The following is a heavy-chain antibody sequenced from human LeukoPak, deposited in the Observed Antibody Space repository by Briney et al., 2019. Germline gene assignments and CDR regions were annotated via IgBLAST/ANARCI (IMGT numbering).Heavy chain of an antibody. D-gene: IGHD2-2*01. CDR1: GFTFSSYA. Sequence: GGSLRLSCAASGFTFSSYAMSWVRQAPGKGLEWVSAISGSGGSTYYADSVKGRFTISRDNSKNTLYLQMNSLRPEDTAVYYCAKGQGAIVVVASPDFWGQGTLVTVSS. CDR3: AKGQGAIVVVASPDF. V-gene: IGHV3-23*01. CDR2: ISGSGGST. J-gene: IGHJ4*02.